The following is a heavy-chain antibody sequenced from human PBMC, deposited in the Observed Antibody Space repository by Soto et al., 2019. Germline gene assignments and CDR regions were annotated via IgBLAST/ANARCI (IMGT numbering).Heavy chain of an antibody. CDR3: ARFGYYDSSGYWWEAFDI. D-gene: IGHD3-22*01. CDR2: TRNKANSYTT. J-gene: IGHJ3*02. Sequence: PGGSLRLSCAASGFTFSDHYMDWVRQAPGKGLEWVGRTRNKANSYTTEYAASVKGRFTISRDDSKNSLYLQMNSLKTEDTAVYYCARFGYYDSSGYWWEAFDIWGQGTMVTVSS. CDR1: GFTFSDHY. V-gene: IGHV3-72*01.